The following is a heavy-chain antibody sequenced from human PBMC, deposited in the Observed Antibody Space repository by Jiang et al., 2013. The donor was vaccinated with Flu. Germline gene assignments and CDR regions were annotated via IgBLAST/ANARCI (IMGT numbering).Heavy chain of an antibody. CDR2: IIPIFGTA. D-gene: IGHD1-1*01. J-gene: IGHJ6*02. CDR3: ARDPPDDSHPGMNEQYYYYGMDV. Sequence: SGAEVKKPGSSVKVSCKASGGTFSSYAISWVRQAPGQGLEWMGGIIPIFGTANYAQKFQGRVTITADKSTSTAYMELSSLRSEDTAVYYCARDPPDDSHPGMNEQYYYYGMDVWGQGTTVTVSS. V-gene: IGHV1-69*06. CDR1: GGTFSSYA.